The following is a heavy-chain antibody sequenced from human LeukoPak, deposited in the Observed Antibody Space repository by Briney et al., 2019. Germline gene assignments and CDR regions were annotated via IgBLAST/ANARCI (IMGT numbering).Heavy chain of an antibody. Sequence: GGSLRLSCAASGFTVSSNYMSWVRQAPGKGLEWVSYISSSSSTIYYADSVKGRFTISRDNAKNSLYLQMNSLRAEDTAVYYCARVYRELLLYYYYYMDVWGKGTTVTVSS. CDR2: ISSSSSTI. D-gene: IGHD1-26*01. CDR1: GFTVSSNY. V-gene: IGHV3-48*01. CDR3: ARVYRELLLYYYYYMDV. J-gene: IGHJ6*03.